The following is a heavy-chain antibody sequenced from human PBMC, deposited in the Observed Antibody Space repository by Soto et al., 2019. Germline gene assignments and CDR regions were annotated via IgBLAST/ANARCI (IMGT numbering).Heavy chain of an antibody. CDR3: ATLPPRIEVTVLPIPT. CDR2: IYSSGST. Sequence: SETLSLTCTASGDSARSGTYYWSWIRQPPGKGLEWIGYIYSSGSTNYNPSLKSRVSISIDKSNNQFSLKLKSVTAADTAVYYCATLPPRIEVTVLPIPTWGQGTLVTVSS. V-gene: IGHV4-61*01. D-gene: IGHD2-15*01. CDR1: GDSARSGTYY. J-gene: IGHJ5*02.